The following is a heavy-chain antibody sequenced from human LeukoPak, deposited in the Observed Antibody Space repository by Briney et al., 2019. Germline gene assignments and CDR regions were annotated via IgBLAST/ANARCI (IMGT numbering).Heavy chain of an antibody. CDR2: ISSSSSYI. V-gene: IGHV3-21*01. J-gene: IGHJ3*01. CDR1: GFTFNSYS. CDR3: AREKSSNNWIGSS. D-gene: IGHD1-20*01. Sequence: GGSLRLSCAASGFTFNSYSMNWVRQAPGKGLEWVSSISSSSSYIYYTDSVKGRFTISRDNAKNSLYLQMNSLRAEDTAVYYCAREKSSNNWIGSSWGQGTMVPVSS.